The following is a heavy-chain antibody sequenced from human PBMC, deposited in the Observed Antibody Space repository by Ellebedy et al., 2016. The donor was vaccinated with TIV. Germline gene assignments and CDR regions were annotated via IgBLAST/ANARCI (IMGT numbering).Heavy chain of an antibody. Sequence: AASVKVSCKASGYTFTNYYMHWVRQAPGQGLEWIGKINPSGGSTSNAHHLQGRISMTRDTSTSTVYMELSSLRSEDTAMYYCARSSFGNGYYGSIDYWGQGTLVTVSS. CDR3: ARSSFGNGYYGSIDY. J-gene: IGHJ4*02. D-gene: IGHD3-3*01. CDR1: GYTFTNYY. CDR2: INPSGGST. V-gene: IGHV1-46*01.